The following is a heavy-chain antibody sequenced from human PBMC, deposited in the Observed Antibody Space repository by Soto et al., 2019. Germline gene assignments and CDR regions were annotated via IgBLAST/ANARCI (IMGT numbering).Heavy chain of an antibody. CDR3: ASPYPTFGSSSSGADYYYYYGMDV. V-gene: IGHV1-8*01. Sequence: ASVKVSCKASGYTFTSYDINWVRQATGQGLEWMGWMNPNSGNTGYAQKFQGRVTMTRNTSISTAYMELSSLRSEDTAGYYCASPYPTFGSSSSGADYYYYYGMDVWGQGTTVTVSS. CDR1: GYTFTSYD. J-gene: IGHJ6*02. CDR2: MNPNSGNT. D-gene: IGHD6-6*01.